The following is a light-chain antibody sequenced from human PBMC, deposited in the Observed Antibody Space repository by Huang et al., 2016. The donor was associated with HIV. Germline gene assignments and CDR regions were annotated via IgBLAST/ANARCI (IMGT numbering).Light chain of an antibody. J-gene: IGKJ2*01. CDR3: QQSYSTPYT. V-gene: IGKV1-39*01. CDR2: AAS. CDR1: QSMSSY. Sequence: DIQMTQSPSSLSASIGDRVTITCRASQSMSSYLNWYQQKPGKAPKLLIYAASTLQSGVPSRFSGSESGTDFTLIISSLQPEDFATYYCQQSYSTPYTFGQGTKLEIK.